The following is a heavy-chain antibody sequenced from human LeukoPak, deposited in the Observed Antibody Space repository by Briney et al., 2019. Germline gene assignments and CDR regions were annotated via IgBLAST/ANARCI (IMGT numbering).Heavy chain of an antibody. CDR1: GGSINNYF. CDR2: FYYTGRT. V-gene: IGHV4-59*08. Sequence: SETLSLTCTVSGGSINNYFWTWLRQPPGKGLEWIGYFYYTGRTTYNPSLKSRVTLSVDTSKNQFSLTLSSVTAADTAVYYCARGNSSSWPLDYWDQGTLVTVSS. CDR3: ARGNSSSWPLDY. D-gene: IGHD2/OR15-2a*01. J-gene: IGHJ4*02.